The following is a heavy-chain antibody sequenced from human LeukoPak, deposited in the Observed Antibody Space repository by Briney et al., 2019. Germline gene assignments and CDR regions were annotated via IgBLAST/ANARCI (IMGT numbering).Heavy chain of an antibody. J-gene: IGHJ4*02. Sequence: GGSLRLSCAASGFTFSGFGMHWVRQAPGKGLEWVAVIWYDGSNKYYADSVKGRFTISRDNSKNTLYLQMNSLRAKDTAVYYCARDGAKYYFDYWGQGTLVTVSS. CDR3: ARDGAKYYFDY. V-gene: IGHV3-33*01. CDR2: IWYDGSNK. D-gene: IGHD4/OR15-4a*01. CDR1: GFTFSGFG.